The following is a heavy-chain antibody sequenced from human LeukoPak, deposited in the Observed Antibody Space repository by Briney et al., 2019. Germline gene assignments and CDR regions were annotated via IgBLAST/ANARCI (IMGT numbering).Heavy chain of an antibody. V-gene: IGHV3-74*01. Sequence: PGESLRLSCAASGFTFSSYWMHWVRQAPGKGLVWVSRINTDGSSTSYADSVKGRFTISRDNAKNTLYLQMNSLRAEDTAVYYCARDRFTYFPFDYWGQGTLVTVSS. CDR2: INTDGSST. J-gene: IGHJ4*02. CDR3: ARDRFTYFPFDY. CDR1: GFTFSSYW. D-gene: IGHD3-16*02.